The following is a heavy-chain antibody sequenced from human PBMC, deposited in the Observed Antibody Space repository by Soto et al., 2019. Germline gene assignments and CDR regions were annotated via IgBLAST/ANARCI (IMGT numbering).Heavy chain of an antibody. D-gene: IGHD6-13*01. V-gene: IGHV1-69*01. Sequence: QVQLVQSGAEVQKPGSSVRVSCKAPGGTFMKYSISWVRPGPGQGLEWMGEIIPVFGTTNYAQKFQGRVIITANESTSTAYMQLSSLTSDDTAVYFCARQDTSSWYDDRSYFGMDAWGQGATGTVSS. CDR2: IIPVFGTT. CDR1: GGTFMKYS. CDR3: ARQDTSSWYDDRSYFGMDA. J-gene: IGHJ6*02.